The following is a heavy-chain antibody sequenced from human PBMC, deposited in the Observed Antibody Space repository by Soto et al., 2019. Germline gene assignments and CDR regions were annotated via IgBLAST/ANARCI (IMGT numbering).Heavy chain of an antibody. D-gene: IGHD3-10*01. V-gene: IGHV3-7*01. CDR1: GFTFGNYW. CDR3: ARAPSPMLRGVPPDY. CDR2: INQDGSGK. Sequence: GGSLRLSCAASGFTFGNYWMNWVRQAPGKGLEWVANINQDGSGKYYVDSVKGRFTISRDNAKNSLYLQMNSLRAEDTAVYYCARAPSPMLRGVPPDYWGQGTLVTVSS. J-gene: IGHJ4*02.